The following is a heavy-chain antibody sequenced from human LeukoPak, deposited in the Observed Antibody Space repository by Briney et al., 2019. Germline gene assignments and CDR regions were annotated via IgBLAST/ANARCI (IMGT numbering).Heavy chain of an antibody. D-gene: IGHD3-9*01. V-gene: IGHV3-23*01. CDR3: AKWGDEGYFDWSLTYFDY. Sequence: GGSLRLSCAASGFTFSGYAMSWVRQAQGKGLEWVSGISGGDGSTNYADSVKGRFTISRDNSKNKLYLQINSLRAEDPAVYYCAKWGDEGYFDWSLTYFDYWGQGTLVTVSS. CDR1: GFTFSGYA. CDR2: ISGGDGST. J-gene: IGHJ4*02.